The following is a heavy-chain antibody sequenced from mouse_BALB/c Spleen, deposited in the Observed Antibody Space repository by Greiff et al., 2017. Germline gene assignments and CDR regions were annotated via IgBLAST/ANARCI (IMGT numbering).Heavy chain of an antibody. D-gene: IGHD2-1*01. CDR1: GFTFSSYG. Sequence: EVMLVESGGGLVQPGGSLKLSCAASGFTFSSYGMSWVRQTPDKRLELVATINSNGGSTYYPDSVKGRFTISRDNARNILYLQMSSLRSEDTAMYYCARGPYYGNSYWYFDVWGAGTTVTVSS. J-gene: IGHJ1*01. CDR2: INSNGGST. V-gene: IGHV5-6-3*01. CDR3: ARGPYYGNSYWYFDV.